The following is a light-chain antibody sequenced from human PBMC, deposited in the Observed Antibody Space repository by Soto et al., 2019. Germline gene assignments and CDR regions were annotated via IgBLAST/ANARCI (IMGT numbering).Light chain of an antibody. CDR1: QSVGSKY. CDR3: QQYRGSLPWT. Sequence: EIVLTQSPGTMSLSPGERATLSCRASQSVGSKYLAWYQQKPGQAPRLLIYGASTRATGIPDRFSGSGSGTDFTLIIRRLEPEDFAVYFCQQYRGSLPWTFGQGTKVEIK. CDR2: GAS. J-gene: IGKJ1*01. V-gene: IGKV3-20*01.